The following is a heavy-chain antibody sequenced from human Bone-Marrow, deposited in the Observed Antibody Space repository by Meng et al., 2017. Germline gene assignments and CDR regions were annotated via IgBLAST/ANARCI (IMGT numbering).Heavy chain of an antibody. J-gene: IGHJ6*02. CDR3: ARDPYYYGSGSYYLKIYYYYGMDV. D-gene: IGHD3-10*01. V-gene: IGHV4-34*01. CDR1: GGSFSGYY. Sequence: SETLSLTCAVYGGSFSGYYWSWIRQPPGKGLEWIGEINHSGSTNYNPSLKSRVTISVDTSKNQFSLKLSSVTAADTAVYYCARDPYYYGSGSYYLKIYYYYGMDVWGQGTTVTSP. CDR2: INHSGST.